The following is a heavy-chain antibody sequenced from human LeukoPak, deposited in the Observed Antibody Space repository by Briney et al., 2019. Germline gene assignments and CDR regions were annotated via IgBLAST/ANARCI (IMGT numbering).Heavy chain of an antibody. CDR3: TRVERGYSYGSFDS. D-gene: IGHD5-18*01. CDR1: GGSFCGYY. CDR2: INHSGST. V-gene: IGHV4-34*01. J-gene: IGHJ4*02. Sequence: SETLSLTCAVYGGSFCGYYWSWIRQPPGKGLEWIGEINHSGSTNYNPSLKSRVTISVDTSKNRFSLKLSSVTAADTAVYHCTRVERGYSYGSFDSWGQGTLVTVSS.